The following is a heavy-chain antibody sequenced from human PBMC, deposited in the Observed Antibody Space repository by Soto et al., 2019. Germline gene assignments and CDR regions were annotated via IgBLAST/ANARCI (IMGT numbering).Heavy chain of an antibody. J-gene: IGHJ4*02. V-gene: IGHV4-59*01. CDR3: ARVRSGWWYFDY. D-gene: IGHD6-19*01. CDR1: GGSISSYY. CDR2: TYYSGST. Sequence: QVQLQESGPGLVKPSETLPPTGTVSGGSISSYYWGWIRQPPGKGLEWIGYTYYSGSTNYNPPLKSRVTISVNTSKNQFSLKLTSVTAADTAVYYCARVRSGWWYFDYWGQGTLVTVSS.